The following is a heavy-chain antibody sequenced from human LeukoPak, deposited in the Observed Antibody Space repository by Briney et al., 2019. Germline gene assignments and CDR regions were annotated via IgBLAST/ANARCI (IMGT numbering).Heavy chain of an antibody. Sequence: SQTLSLTCGVSGGSISGPGYAWSWIRQPPGKGLEWIGYIYFSESTYHSPSLKSRVSISLDRFKNQFSLKLTSVAAADTAVYFCARNHLATGVFDYWGQGALVTVSS. CDR3: ARNHLATGVFDY. J-gene: IGHJ4*02. D-gene: IGHD5-12*01. CDR1: GGSISGPGYA. V-gene: IGHV4-30-2*01. CDR2: IYFSEST.